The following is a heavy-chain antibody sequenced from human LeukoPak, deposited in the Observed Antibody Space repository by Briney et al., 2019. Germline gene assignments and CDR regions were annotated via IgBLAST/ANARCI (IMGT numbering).Heavy chain of an antibody. V-gene: IGHV3-7*01. J-gene: IGHJ4*02. Sequence: PGGSLTLSCAASGLTFSIHWMNWVRQAPGKGLECVANINQDGSDKYYVDSVKGRFTISRDNTKNSLYLQMNSLRAEDTAVYYCVGGDYWGQGTLVTVSS. CDR2: INQDGSDK. CDR3: VGGDY. CDR1: GLTFSIHW.